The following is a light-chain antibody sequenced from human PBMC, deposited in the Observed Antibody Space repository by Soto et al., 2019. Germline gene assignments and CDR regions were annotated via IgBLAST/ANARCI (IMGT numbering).Light chain of an antibody. CDR3: QQYGSSPTT. J-gene: IGKJ1*01. V-gene: IGKV3-20*01. CDR2: GAS. CDR1: QSVGST. Sequence: EKVMTQSPATLSVSPGGRSTLSCRASQSVGSTLAWYQQKPGQAPRLLIYGASTRATGIPDRFSGSGSGTDFSLTISRLEPEDFAVYYCQQYGSSPTTFGQGTKVDIK.